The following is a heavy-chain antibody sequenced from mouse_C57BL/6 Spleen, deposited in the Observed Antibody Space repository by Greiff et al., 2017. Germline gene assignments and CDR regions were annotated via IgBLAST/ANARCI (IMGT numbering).Heavy chain of an antibody. CDR1: GYAFSSYW. Sequence: VQLQQSGAELVKPGASVKMSCKASGYAFSSYWMNWMKQRPGKGLEWIGQIYPGDGDTNYNGKFKGKATLTADKSSSTAYMQLRSLTSEDSAVYFCAREWEDGYGYEYYFDYWGQGTTLTVSS. D-gene: IGHD2-2*01. CDR2: IYPGDGDT. V-gene: IGHV1-80*01. J-gene: IGHJ2*01. CDR3: AREWEDGYGYEYYFDY.